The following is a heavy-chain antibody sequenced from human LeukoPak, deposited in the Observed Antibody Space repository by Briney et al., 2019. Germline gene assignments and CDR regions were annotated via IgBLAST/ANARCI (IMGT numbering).Heavy chain of an antibody. V-gene: IGHV3-43*01. CDR2: ISWDGINT. CDR3: VKDAGALYYYYYMDV. CDR1: GFTFDDYT. D-gene: IGHD1-26*01. Sequence: PGGSLRLSCAASGFTFDDYTMHWVRQAPGKGLEWVSLISWDGINTYYADSVKGRFTISRDNSINSLYLQMNSLRTEDTALYYCVKDAGALYYYYYMDVWGKGTTVTVSS. J-gene: IGHJ6*03.